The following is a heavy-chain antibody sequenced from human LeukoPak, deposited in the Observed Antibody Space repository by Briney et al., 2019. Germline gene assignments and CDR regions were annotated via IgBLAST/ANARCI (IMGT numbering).Heavy chain of an antibody. CDR1: GYTFTSYG. D-gene: IGHD5-18*01. CDR2: ISAYNGNT. V-gene: IGHV1-18*01. J-gene: IGHJ6*03. Sequence: GASVKVSCKASGYTFTSYGISWVRQAPGQGLEWMGWISAYNGNTNYAQKLQGRVTMTTDTSTSTAYMELRSLRSDDTAVYYCARGAPGGYSYGLLVAGFKGYYYMDVWGKGTTVTVSS. CDR3: ARGAPGGYSYGLLVAGFKGYYYMDV.